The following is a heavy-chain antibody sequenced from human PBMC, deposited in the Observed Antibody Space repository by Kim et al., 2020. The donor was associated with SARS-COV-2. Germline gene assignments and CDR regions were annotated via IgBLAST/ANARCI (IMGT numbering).Heavy chain of an antibody. CDR3: AKGDRGLKYYFDY. J-gene: IGHJ4*02. V-gene: IGHV3-23*01. D-gene: IGHD3-10*01. Sequence: YADSVKGRLTISRDNSKNTLYLQMNSLRAEDTAVYYCAKGDRGLKYYFDYWGQGTLVTVSS.